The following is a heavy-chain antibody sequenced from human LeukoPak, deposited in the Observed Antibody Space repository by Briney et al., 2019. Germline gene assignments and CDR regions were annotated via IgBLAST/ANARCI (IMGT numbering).Heavy chain of an antibody. Sequence: GGSLRLSCAASGFTFSSYWMSWVRQAPGKGLEWEANIKQDGSEKYYVDSVKGRFTISRDNAKNSLYLQMSSLRAEDTAVYYCARRGIISGWYWAYYFDYWGQGTLVTVSS. V-gene: IGHV3-7*01. D-gene: IGHD6-19*01. CDR2: IKQDGSEK. J-gene: IGHJ4*02. CDR3: ARRGIISGWYWAYYFDY. CDR1: GFTFSSYW.